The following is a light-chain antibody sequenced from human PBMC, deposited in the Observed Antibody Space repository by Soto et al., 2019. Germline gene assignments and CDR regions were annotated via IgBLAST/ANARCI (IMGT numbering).Light chain of an antibody. CDR1: QSLLHSNGYNY. CDR3: QLCHIYTIT. Sequence: EIVMTQSPLSLPVTPGDPASISCRSSQSLLHSNGYNYLDWYLQKPGQSPQLLIYLVSHRASGVPERFSGSGSGTEFTLTISRLQPEDFATYYCQLCHIYTITCCQGLRLEIK. V-gene: IGKV2-28*01. J-gene: IGKJ5*01. CDR2: LVS.